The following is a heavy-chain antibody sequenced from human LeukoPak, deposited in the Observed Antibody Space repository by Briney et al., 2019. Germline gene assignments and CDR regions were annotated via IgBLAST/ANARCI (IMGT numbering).Heavy chain of an antibody. CDR2: IGSKAYGGTT. CDR3: TRDEANSGSYYNDAFDI. Sequence: GGSLRLSCAASGFTFSSYTMSWVRQAPGEGLEWVSFIGSKAYGGTTEYAASVKGRFTISRDDSKSIAYLQMNSLKTEDTGVYFCTRDEANSGSYYNDAFDIWGQGTMVTVSS. D-gene: IGHD1-26*01. J-gene: IGHJ3*02. V-gene: IGHV3-49*04. CDR1: GFTFSSYT.